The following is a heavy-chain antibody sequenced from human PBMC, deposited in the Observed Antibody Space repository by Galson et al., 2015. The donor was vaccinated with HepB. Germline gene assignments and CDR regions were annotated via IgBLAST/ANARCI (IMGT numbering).Heavy chain of an antibody. D-gene: IGHD3-9*01. Sequence: SLRLSCAASGFTFSSYAMHWVRQAPGKGLEWVAVISYDGSNKYYADSVKGRFTISRDNSKNTLYLQMNSLRAEDTAVYYCARDRYYDILTGYALGMDVWGQGTTVTVSS. CDR2: ISYDGSNK. V-gene: IGHV3-30-3*01. CDR3: ARDRYYDILTGYALGMDV. CDR1: GFTFSSYA. J-gene: IGHJ6*02.